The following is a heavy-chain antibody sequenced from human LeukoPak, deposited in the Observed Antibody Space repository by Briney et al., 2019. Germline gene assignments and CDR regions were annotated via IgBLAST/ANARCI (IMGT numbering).Heavy chain of an antibody. V-gene: IGHV4-39*01. J-gene: IGHJ5*02. Sequence: SETVPLTRTFSGYSHISSRYYWGWFRQPPGKGLEWIGTIYYSGSTYYNPSLKSRVTIFVDTSKNQLSLKLSSVTAADTAVYYCARRGNKVNNIWFDPWGQGTLVTVSS. D-gene: IGHD4-23*01. CDR2: IYYSGST. CDR1: GYSHISSRYY. CDR3: ARRGNKVNNIWFDP.